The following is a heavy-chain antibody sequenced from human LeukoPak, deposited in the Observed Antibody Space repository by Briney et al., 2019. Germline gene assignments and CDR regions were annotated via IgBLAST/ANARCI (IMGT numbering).Heavy chain of an antibody. Sequence: ESLQISCKASGYGFANYWIGWVRQMPGRGLEWMGLIYLSGSAIVYSPSFEGQVTISADKSTNTAYLHWSGLEASDTALYFCGSAIHGTTWFDPWGQGTLVTVSS. J-gene: IGHJ5*02. V-gene: IGHV5-51*01. CDR3: GSAIHGTTWFDP. CDR2: IYLSGSAI. D-gene: IGHD1-1*01. CDR1: GYGFANYW.